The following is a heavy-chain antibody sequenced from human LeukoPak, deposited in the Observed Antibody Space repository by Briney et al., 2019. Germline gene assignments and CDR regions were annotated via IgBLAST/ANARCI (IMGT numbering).Heavy chain of an antibody. CDR2: IIPIFGTA. CDR3: ASYEEMATSFDY. CDR1: GGTFSSYA. V-gene: IGHV1-69*13. D-gene: IGHD5-24*01. J-gene: IGHJ4*02. Sequence: ASVKVSCKASGGTFSSYAISWVRQAPGQGLEWMGGIIPIFGTANYAQKFQGRVTITADESTSTAHMELSSLRSEDTAVYYCASYEEMATSFDYWGQGTLVTVSS.